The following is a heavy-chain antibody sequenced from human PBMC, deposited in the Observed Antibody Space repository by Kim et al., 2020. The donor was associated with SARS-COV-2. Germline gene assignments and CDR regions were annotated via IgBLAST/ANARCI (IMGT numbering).Heavy chain of an antibody. CDR2: INPNSGGT. Sequence: ASVKVSCKASGYTFTGYYMHWVRQAPGQGLEWMGRINPNSGGTNYAQKFQGRVTMTRDTSISTAYMELSRLRSDDTAVYYCAGITMVRGEIRGPMVDNYYYYGMYVWGQGTTVTVSS. CDR3: AGITMVRGEIRGPMVDNYYYYGMYV. J-gene: IGHJ6*02. V-gene: IGHV1-2*06. CDR1: GYTFTGYY. D-gene: IGHD3-10*01.